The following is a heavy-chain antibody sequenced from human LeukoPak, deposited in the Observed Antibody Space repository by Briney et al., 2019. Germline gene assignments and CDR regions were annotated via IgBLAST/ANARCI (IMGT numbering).Heavy chain of an antibody. CDR2: IYYSGST. Sequence: PSETLSLTCTVSGGSISNGGYYWSWIRQHPGKGLEWIGYIYYSGSTYYNRSLKSRVTISVDTSKNQFSLKLSSVTAADTAVYYCARVLGEDYARFDPWGQGTLVTVSS. CDR3: ARVLGEDYARFDP. D-gene: IGHD3-10*01. V-gene: IGHV4-31*03. CDR1: GGSISNGGYY. J-gene: IGHJ5*02.